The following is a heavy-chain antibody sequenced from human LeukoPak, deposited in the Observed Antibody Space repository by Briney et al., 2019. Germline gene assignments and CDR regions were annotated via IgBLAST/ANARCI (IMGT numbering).Heavy chain of an antibody. D-gene: IGHD3-22*01. J-gene: IGHJ5*02. CDR2: IYYSGST. Sequence: PSETLSLTCTVSGGSISSSSYYWGWIRQPPGKGLEWIGSIYYSGSTYYNPSLKSRVTISVDTSKNQFSLKLSSVTAADTAVYYCARGPPFFTMTTGPVDPWGQGTLVTVSS. CDR3: ARGPPFFTMTTGPVDP. CDR1: GGSISSSSYY. V-gene: IGHV4-39*07.